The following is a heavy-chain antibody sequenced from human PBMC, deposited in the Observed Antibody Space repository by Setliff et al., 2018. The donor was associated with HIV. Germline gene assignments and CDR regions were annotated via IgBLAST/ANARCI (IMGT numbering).Heavy chain of an antibody. Sequence: GGSLRLSCAASGFTFSSYWMSWVRQAPGKGLEWVANIKQDGSEKYYVDSVKGRFTISRDNAKSSLYLQMNSLRVEDTAVYYCARDQLWSKATFDIWGQGTMVTVSS. CDR2: IKQDGSEK. V-gene: IGHV3-7*01. D-gene: IGHD5-18*01. CDR1: GFTFSSYW. J-gene: IGHJ3*02. CDR3: ARDQLWSKATFDI.